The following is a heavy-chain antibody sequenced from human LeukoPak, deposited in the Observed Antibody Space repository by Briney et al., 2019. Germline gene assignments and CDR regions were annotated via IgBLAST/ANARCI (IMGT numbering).Heavy chain of an antibody. V-gene: IGHV3-9*01. D-gene: IGHD5-24*01. J-gene: IGHJ3*02. CDR2: ISWNSGSI. CDR3: AKDEGVEMATNGDAFDI. Sequence: QPGGSLRLSCAASGFTFDDYAMHWVRQAPGKGLEWVSGISWNSGSIGYADSVKGRFTISRDNAKNSLYLQMNSLRAEDTALYYCAKDEGVEMATNGDAFDIWGQGTMVTVSS. CDR1: GFTFDDYA.